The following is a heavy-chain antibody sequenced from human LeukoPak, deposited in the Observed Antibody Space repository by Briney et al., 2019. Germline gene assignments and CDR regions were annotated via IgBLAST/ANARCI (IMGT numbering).Heavy chain of an antibody. CDR2: ISSSSSLI. J-gene: IGHJ4*02. V-gene: IGHV3-21*01. CDR1: GLTVSSYG. D-gene: IGHD6-13*01. Sequence: GGSLRLSCGASGLTVSSYGMSWVRQAPGKGLEWVASISSSSSLIYYTDSVKGRFTISRDNAKNSLYLQMNSLRAEDTAVYFCAKEGRSTTPGYWGQGTLVTVSS. CDR3: AKEGRSTTPGY.